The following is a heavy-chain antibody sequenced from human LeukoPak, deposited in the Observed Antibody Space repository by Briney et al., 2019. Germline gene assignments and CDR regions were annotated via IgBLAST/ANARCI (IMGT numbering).Heavy chain of an antibody. V-gene: IGHV4-30-4*08. J-gene: IGHJ4*02. Sequence: PSQTLSLTCTVSGGSISSGDYYWSWIRQSPGKGLEWIGYIYYSGSTYYNPSLKSRVTISVDTSKNQFSLKLSSVTAADTAVYYCARSNIVGATSPFDYWGQGTLVTVSS. CDR2: IYYSGST. CDR1: GGSISSGDYY. CDR3: ARSNIVGATSPFDY. D-gene: IGHD1-26*01.